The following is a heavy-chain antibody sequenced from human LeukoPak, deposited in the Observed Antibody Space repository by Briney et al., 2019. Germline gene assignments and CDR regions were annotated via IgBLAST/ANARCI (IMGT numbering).Heavy chain of an antibody. Sequence: PGGYLRLSCAVSGITLSNYGMSWVRQAPGKGLEWVAGISDSGGRTNYADSVKGRFAISRDNPRNTLYLQMNSLRAEDTAVYFCAKRGVVIRVILVGFHKEAYYFDSWGQGALVTVSS. J-gene: IGHJ4*02. CDR2: ISDSGGRT. CDR1: GITLSNYG. V-gene: IGHV3-23*01. D-gene: IGHD3-22*01. CDR3: AKRGVVIRVILVGFHKEAYYFDS.